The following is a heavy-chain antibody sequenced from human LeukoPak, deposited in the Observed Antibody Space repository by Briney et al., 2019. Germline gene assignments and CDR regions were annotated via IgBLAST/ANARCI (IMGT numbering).Heavy chain of an antibody. V-gene: IGHV4-30-4*01. J-gene: IGHJ5*02. D-gene: IGHD3-22*01. CDR2: MYYSGST. CDR1: GGSISSGDYY. Sequence: SETLSLTCTVSGGSISSGDYYWSWIRQPPGKGLEWIAYMYYSGSTYYNPSLKSRVTMLADTSKNQLSLKLSSVTAADTAVYYCARPYYYDSRIDPWGQGILVTVSS. CDR3: ARPYYYDSRIDP.